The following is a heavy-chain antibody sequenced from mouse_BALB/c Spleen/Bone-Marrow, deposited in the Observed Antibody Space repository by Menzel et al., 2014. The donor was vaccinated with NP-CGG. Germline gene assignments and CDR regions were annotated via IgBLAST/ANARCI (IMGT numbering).Heavy chain of an antibody. CDR2: ISYSGST. Sequence: EVHLQESGPSLVKPSQPLSLTCSVTGDSITSCYWNWIRKFPGDKLEYMGYISYSGSTYYNPSLKSRISITRDTSKNQYYLQLNSVTTEDTATYYCATYDGYCFDYWGQGTTLTVSS. CDR3: ATYDGYCFDY. CDR1: GDSITSCY. D-gene: IGHD2-3*01. V-gene: IGHV3-8*02. J-gene: IGHJ2*01.